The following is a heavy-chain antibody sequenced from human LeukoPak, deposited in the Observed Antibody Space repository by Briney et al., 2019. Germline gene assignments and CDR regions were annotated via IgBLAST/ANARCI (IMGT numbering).Heavy chain of an antibody. D-gene: IGHD2-2*02. CDR3: ASRYFCSSTSCYTFDY. V-gene: IGHV4-34*01. J-gene: IGHJ4*02. CDR2: INHSGST. CDR1: GEPFNGYY. Sequence: PSETLSLTCAVYGEPFNGYYWNWIRQSPGKGLEWIGEINHSGSTNYNPSLKSRVTISVDTSKNQFSLKLNSVTAADTAVYYCASRYFCSSTSCYTFDYWSQGTLVTVSS.